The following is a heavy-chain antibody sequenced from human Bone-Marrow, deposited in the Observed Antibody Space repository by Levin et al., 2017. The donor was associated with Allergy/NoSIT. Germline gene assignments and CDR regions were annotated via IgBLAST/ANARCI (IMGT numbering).Heavy chain of an antibody. D-gene: IGHD3-22*01. CDR3: AKGTMIVVVEPFPGPYWGDYFDY. V-gene: IGHV3-30*18. J-gene: IGHJ4*02. CDR1: GFTFSSYG. Sequence: GESLKISCAASGFTFSSYGMHWVRQAPGKGLEWVAVISYDGSNKYYADSVKGRFTISRDNSKNTLYLQMNSLRAEDTAVYYCAKGTMIVVVEPFPGPYWGDYFDYWGQGTLVTVSS. CDR2: ISYDGSNK.